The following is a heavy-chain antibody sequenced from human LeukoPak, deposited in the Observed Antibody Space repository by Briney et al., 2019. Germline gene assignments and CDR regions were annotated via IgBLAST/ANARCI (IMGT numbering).Heavy chain of an antibody. Sequence: SETLSLTCTVSGYSISSGYYWGWIRQPPGKGLEWIGEINHSGSTNYNPSLKSRVTISVDTSKNQFSLKLSSVTAADTAVYYCVHRGYDFDYWGQGTLVTVSS. V-gene: IGHV4-38-2*02. CDR2: INHSGST. J-gene: IGHJ4*02. CDR3: VHRGYDFDY. CDR1: GYSISSGYY. D-gene: IGHD6-25*01.